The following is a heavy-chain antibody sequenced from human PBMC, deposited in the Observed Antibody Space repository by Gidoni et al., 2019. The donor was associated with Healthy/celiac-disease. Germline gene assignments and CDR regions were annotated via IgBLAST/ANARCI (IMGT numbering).Heavy chain of an antibody. CDR2: ISGSGGST. Sequence: EVQLLESGGGLVQPGGSLRLSCAASGFTFSSYAMSWVRQAPGKGREWVSAISGSGGSTYYADSVKGRFTISRDNSKNTLYLQMNSLRAEDTAVYYCAKDRSLGYCSSTSCYSFDYWGQGTLVTVSS. V-gene: IGHV3-23*01. CDR3: AKDRSLGYCSSTSCYSFDY. D-gene: IGHD2-2*01. J-gene: IGHJ4*02. CDR1: GFTFSSYA.